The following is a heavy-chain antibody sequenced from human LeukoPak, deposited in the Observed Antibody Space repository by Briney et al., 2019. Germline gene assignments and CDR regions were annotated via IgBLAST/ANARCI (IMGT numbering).Heavy chain of an antibody. D-gene: IGHD1-26*01. CDR2: IYYSGST. CDR3: ASLRERSYYARGFDY. Sequence: SETLSLTCTVSGGSTSSSSYYWGWIRQPPGKGLEWIGSIYYSGSTYYNPSVKSRVTISVDTSKNQFSLKLSSVTAADTAVFYCASLRERSYYARGFDYWGQGTLVTVSS. V-gene: IGHV4-39*01. J-gene: IGHJ4*02. CDR1: GGSTSSSSYY.